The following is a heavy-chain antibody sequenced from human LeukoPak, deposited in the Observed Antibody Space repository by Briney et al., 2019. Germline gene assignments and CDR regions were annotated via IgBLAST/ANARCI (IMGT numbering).Heavy chain of an antibody. V-gene: IGHV3-7*01. CDR1: GFTFSSYW. CDR2: IKQDGSEK. Sequence: PGGSLRLSCAASGFTFSSYWMSWFRQAPGKGREWLANIKQDGSEKYYVDSVKGRFTISRDNAKNSLYLQMNSLRAEDTAVYYCARDGDSSGWDFDYWSQGTLVTVSS. CDR3: ARDGDSSGWDFDY. J-gene: IGHJ4*02. D-gene: IGHD6-19*01.